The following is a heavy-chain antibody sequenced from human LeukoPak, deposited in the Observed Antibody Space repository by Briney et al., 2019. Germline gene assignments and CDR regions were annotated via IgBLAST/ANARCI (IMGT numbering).Heavy chain of an antibody. V-gene: IGHV4-30-2*01. Sequence: SETLSLTCAVSGGSISSGGYSWSWIRQPPGKGLEWIGYIYHSGSTYYNPSLKSRVTISVDGSKNQFSLKLSSVTAADTAVYYCARGYSYGHAGLDYWGQGTLVTVSS. J-gene: IGHJ4*02. CDR1: GGSISSGGYS. CDR2: IYHSGST. D-gene: IGHD5-18*01. CDR3: ARGYSYGHAGLDY.